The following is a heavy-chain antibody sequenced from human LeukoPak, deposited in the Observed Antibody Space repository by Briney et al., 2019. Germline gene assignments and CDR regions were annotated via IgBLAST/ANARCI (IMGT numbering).Heavy chain of an antibody. Sequence: GGSLRLSCVPSGITFSNSALSWVRQAPGKGLEWVSTITKSGDQTHYADSVRGLFTISRDIFKNTLYLQMNSLRAEDTAVYHLVKSAGKDGYRDVFDIWGQGTGVTVSS. D-gene: IGHD5-24*01. CDR1: GITFSNSA. CDR2: ITKSGDQT. V-gene: IGHV3-23*01. J-gene: IGHJ3*02. CDR3: VKSAGKDGYRDVFDI.